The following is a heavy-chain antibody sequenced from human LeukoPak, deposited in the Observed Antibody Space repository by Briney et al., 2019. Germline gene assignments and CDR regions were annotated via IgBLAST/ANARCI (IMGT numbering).Heavy chain of an antibody. J-gene: IGHJ6*02. CDR3: ARDGRSGLRGLRYYYYYGMDV. CDR2: IIPILGIA. Sequence: SVKVSCKASGGTFSSYAISWVRQAPGQGLEWMGRIIPILGIANYAQKFQGRVTITADKSTSTAYMELSSLRSEDTAVYYCARDGRSGLRGLRYYYYYGMDVWGQGTTVTVSS. CDR1: GGTFSSYA. D-gene: IGHD5-12*01. V-gene: IGHV1-69*04.